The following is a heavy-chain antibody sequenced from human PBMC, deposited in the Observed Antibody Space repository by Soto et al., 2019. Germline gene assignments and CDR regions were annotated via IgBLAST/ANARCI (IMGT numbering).Heavy chain of an antibody. V-gene: IGHV3-23*01. J-gene: IGHJ3*02. CDR1: GFTFTYSA. D-gene: IGHD5-12*01. CDR2: ISGSGATT. Sequence: GGSLRLSCAASGFTFTYSAMAWVRQGPGKGLEWVSGISGSGATTYYADSVKGRFTLSRDNSKNTLYLQMNSLRVEDTAVYYCARVRSGYDFRAFDIWGQGTMVTVSS. CDR3: ARVRSGYDFRAFDI.